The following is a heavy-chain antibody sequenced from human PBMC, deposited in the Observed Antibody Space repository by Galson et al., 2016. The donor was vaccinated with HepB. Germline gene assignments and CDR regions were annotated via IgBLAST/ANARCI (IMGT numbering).Heavy chain of an antibody. D-gene: IGHD3-10*01. CDR2: IDQSGST. Sequence: ETLSLTCAVYGGSLSGYYWSWIRQPPGKGLEWIGEIDQSGSTNYNPSLKSRVTLSVDTSKNRFSLNLRSVTAADTAVYYCAGAYFDYYGSGSPPRGYWGQGTLVTVSS. CDR3: AGAYFDYYGSGSPPRGY. V-gene: IGHV4-34*01. J-gene: IGHJ4*02. CDR1: GGSLSGYY.